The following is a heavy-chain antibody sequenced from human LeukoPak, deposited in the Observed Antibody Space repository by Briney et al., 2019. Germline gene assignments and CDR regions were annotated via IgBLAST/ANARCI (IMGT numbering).Heavy chain of an antibody. CDR2: ISAYNGNT. CDR3: AREPAAAAGTFGYMDV. V-gene: IGHV1-18*01. J-gene: IGHJ6*03. D-gene: IGHD6-13*01. CDR1: GYTFTNYT. Sequence: GASVKVSCKASGYTFTNYTISWVRQAPGQGLEWMGWISAYNGNTNYAQKLQGRVTMTTDTSTSTAYMELRSLRSDDTAVYYCAREPAAAAGTFGYMDVWGKGTTVTVSS.